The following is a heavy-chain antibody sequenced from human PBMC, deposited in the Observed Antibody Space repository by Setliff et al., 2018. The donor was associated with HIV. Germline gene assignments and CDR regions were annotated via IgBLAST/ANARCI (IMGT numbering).Heavy chain of an antibody. Sequence: LSLTCTVSGGSISSSSYYWGWIRQPPGKGLEWIGSIYYSGSTYYNPSLKSRVTISVDTSKNQFSLKLSSVTAADTAVYYCARHPPYCSGGSCYRGRGYYFDYWGQGTLVTVSS. CDR1: GGSISSSSYY. D-gene: IGHD2-15*01. CDR2: IYYSGST. CDR3: ARHPPYCSGGSCYRGRGYYFDY. V-gene: IGHV4-39*01. J-gene: IGHJ4*02.